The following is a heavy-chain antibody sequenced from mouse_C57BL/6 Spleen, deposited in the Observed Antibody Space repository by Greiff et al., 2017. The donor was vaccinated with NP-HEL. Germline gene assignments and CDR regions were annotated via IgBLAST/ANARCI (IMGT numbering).Heavy chain of an antibody. V-gene: IGHV5-17*01. Sequence: EVQLQESGGGLVKPGGSLKLSCAASGFTFSDYGMHWVRQAPEKGLEWVAYISSGSGNIYYADKVKGRFTISRDNAKNTLCLEMTRLRSENTAMYDCSRMYYGSSYWYFDVWGTGTTVTVSS. CDR3: SRMYYGSSYWYFDV. CDR1: GFTFSDYG. J-gene: IGHJ1*03. D-gene: IGHD1-1*01. CDR2: ISSGSGNI.